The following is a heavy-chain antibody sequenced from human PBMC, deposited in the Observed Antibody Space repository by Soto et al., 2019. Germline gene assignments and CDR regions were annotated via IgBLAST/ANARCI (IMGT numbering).Heavy chain of an antibody. Sequence: GGSLRLSCSASGFTFSSYAMHWVRQAPGKGLEYVSAISSNGGSTYYADSVKGRFTISRDNSKNTLYLQMSSLRAEDTAVYYLVKDFTYYYDSSGYAFDIWGQGTMVTVSS. CDR3: VKDFTYYYDSSGYAFDI. CDR1: GFTFSSYA. D-gene: IGHD3-22*01. V-gene: IGHV3-64D*09. CDR2: ISSNGGST. J-gene: IGHJ3*02.